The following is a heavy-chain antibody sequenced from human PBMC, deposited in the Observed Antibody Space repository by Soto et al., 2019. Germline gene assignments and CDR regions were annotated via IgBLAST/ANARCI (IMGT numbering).Heavy chain of an antibody. J-gene: IGHJ4*02. V-gene: IGHV3-30*18. CDR1: GFTFSSYG. D-gene: IGHD3-3*01. CDR3: AKLVGGFETYDFWSGYSPFDY. Sequence: PGGSLRLSCAASGFTFSSYGMHWVRQAPGKGLEWVAVISYDGSNKYYADSVKGRFTISRDNSKNTLYLQMNSLRAEDTAVYYCAKLVGGFETYDFWSGYSPFDYWGQGTLVTVPS. CDR2: ISYDGSNK.